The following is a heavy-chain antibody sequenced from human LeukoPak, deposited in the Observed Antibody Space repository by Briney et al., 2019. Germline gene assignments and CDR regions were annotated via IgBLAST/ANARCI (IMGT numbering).Heavy chain of an antibody. CDR2: VRGDGGAT. J-gene: IGHJ4*02. V-gene: IGHV3-23*01. Sequence: PGGSLRLSCAASGFTFRSYAMSWVRQAPGKGLEWVSGVRGDGGATDYADSVKGRFTISRDNSKSTLYLQMNSLRGEDTAVYYCAKGYCSSGTCSRPADYWGQGTLVTVST. CDR3: AKGYCSSGTCSRPADY. D-gene: IGHD2-15*01. CDR1: GFTFRSYA.